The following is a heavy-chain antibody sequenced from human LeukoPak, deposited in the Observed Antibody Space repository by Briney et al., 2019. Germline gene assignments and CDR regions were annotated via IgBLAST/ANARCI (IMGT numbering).Heavy chain of an antibody. CDR2: ISPDGNLE. Sequence: GRSLRLSCAASGFTFTTFGIHWVRQAPGKGLEWVAAISPDGNLEYYTDSVKGRFTISRDNSKNMIYLQMGSLRGEDSALYYCAKINNNDDYWGQGTLVTVSS. CDR3: AKINNNDDY. D-gene: IGHD1/OR15-1a*01. J-gene: IGHJ4*02. V-gene: IGHV3-30*18. CDR1: GFTFTTFG.